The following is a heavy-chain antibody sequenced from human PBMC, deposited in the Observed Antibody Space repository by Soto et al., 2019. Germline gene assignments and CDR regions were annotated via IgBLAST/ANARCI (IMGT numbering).Heavy chain of an antibody. CDR3: AREARVGYCGGDCTDWFDP. CDR1: GGSISSGDYY. J-gene: IGHJ5*02. D-gene: IGHD2-21*02. V-gene: IGHV4-30-4*01. CDR2: IYYSGST. Sequence: QVQLQESGPGLVKPSQTLSLTCTVSGGSISSGDYYWSWIRQPPGKGLEWIGYIYYSGSTYYNPSLKSRVTISVDTSKNQFSLKLSSVTAADTAVYYCAREARVGYCGGDCTDWFDPWGQGTLVTVSS.